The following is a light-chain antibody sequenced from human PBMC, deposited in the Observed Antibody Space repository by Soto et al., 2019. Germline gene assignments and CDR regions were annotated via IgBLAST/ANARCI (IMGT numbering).Light chain of an antibody. Sequence: QSALTQPASVSGSPGQSITISCTGTSSDVGAYNYVSWYQQHPGKAPKLVIYDVSNRPSGVSSRFSGSKSGNTASLTISGLQAEDEADYFCNSYASSKSYVFGDGTKLTVL. CDR1: SSDVGAYNY. V-gene: IGLV2-14*03. CDR3: NSYASSKSYV. CDR2: DVS. J-gene: IGLJ1*01.